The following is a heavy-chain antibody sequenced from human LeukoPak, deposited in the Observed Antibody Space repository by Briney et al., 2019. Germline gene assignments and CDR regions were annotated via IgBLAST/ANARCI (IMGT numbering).Heavy chain of an antibody. V-gene: IGHV1-2*02. CDR3: ASPFDLDV. J-gene: IGHJ6*02. CDR2: INPNSGYT. D-gene: IGHD3-3*01. Sequence: ASVKVSCTASGYTFTAYYMHWVRQAPGQGLEWMGWINPNSGYTNYAEKFQGRVTMTRDTSISTAYMELNRLRSDDAAVYYCASPFDLDVWGQGTTVTVSS. CDR1: GYTFTAYY.